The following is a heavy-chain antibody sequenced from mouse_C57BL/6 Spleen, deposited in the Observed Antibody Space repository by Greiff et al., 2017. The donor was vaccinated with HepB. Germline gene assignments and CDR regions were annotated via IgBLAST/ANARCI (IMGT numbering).Heavy chain of an antibody. V-gene: IGHV5-9*01. Sequence: EVHLVESGGGLVKPGGSLKLSCAASGFTFSSYTMSWVRQTPEKRLEWVATISGGGGNTYYPDSVKGRFTISRDNAKNTLYLQMSSLRSEDTALYYCARHGQLRLQVFAYWGQGTLVTVSA. CDR1: GFTFSSYT. J-gene: IGHJ3*01. D-gene: IGHD3-2*02. CDR3: ARHGQLRLQVFAY. CDR2: ISGGGGNT.